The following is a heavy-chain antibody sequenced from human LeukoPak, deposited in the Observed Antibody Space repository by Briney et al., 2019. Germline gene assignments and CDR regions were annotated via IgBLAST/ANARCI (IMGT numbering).Heavy chain of an antibody. D-gene: IGHD2-8*01. CDR3: ARSSSRYANWFDP. Sequence: SETLSLTCAVYGGSFSGYYWSWIRQPPGKGLEWIGEINHSGSTNYNPSLKSRVTISVDTSKNQFSLKLSSVTAADTAVYYCARSSSRYANWFDPWGQGTLVTVSS. CDR2: INHSGST. V-gene: IGHV4-34*01. CDR1: GGSFSGYY. J-gene: IGHJ5*02.